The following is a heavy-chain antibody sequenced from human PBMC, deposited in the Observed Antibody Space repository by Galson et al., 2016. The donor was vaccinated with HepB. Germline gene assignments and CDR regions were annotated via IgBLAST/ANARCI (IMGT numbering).Heavy chain of an antibody. D-gene: IGHD2-21*02. J-gene: IGHJ4*02. Sequence: SLRLSCAASGFSFSSYAMNWVRQAPGKGLEWIAYITRSAALIYYADSVKGRFIISRDNAKRSLYLQMHSLRDEDTAVYHCARDDLVSDCGGDCYAVHFDFWGQGTLVTVSS. CDR3: ARDDLVSDCGGDCYAVHFDF. V-gene: IGHV3-48*03. CDR2: ITRSAALI. CDR1: GFSFSSYA.